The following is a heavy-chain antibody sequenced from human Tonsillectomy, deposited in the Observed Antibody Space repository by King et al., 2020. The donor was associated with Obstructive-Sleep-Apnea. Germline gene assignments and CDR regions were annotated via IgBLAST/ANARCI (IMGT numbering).Heavy chain of an antibody. V-gene: IGHV3-9*01. CDR2: ISWNSGSI. CDR1: GFTFDGYA. Sequence: VQLVESGGGLVQPGRSLRLSCAASGFTFDGYAMHWVRQAPGKGLEWLSCISWNSGSIGYADSVKGRFTISSDKAKNSLYLQMKRRRAEDTALYYFAKDITPLVQVYYYGMDVWGQGTTVTVSS. CDR3: AKDITPLVQVYYYGMDV. J-gene: IGHJ6*02. D-gene: IGHD1-1*01.